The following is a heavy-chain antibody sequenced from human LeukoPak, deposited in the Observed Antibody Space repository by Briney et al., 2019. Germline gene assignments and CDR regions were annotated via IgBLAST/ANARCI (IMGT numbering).Heavy chain of an antibody. CDR3: ARVSSGGYFDY. CDR2: IYHSGST. CDR1: GGSISGGGYS. D-gene: IGHD3-16*01. V-gene: IGHV4-30-2*01. J-gene: IGHJ4*02. Sequence: SETLSLTCAVSGGSISGGGYSWSWIRQPPGKGLEWIGYIYHSGSTYYNPSLKSRVTISVDRSKNQFSLKLSSVTAADTAVYYCARVSSGGYFDYWGQGTLVSVPS.